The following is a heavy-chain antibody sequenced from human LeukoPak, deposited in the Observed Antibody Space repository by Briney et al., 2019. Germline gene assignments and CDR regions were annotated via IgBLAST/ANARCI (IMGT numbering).Heavy chain of an antibody. CDR1: GDSISSSSYY. J-gene: IGHJ4*02. Sequence: SETLSLTCTVSGDSISSSSYYWGWIRQPPGKGLEWIGTIYYSGSTYYNPSLKSRVTISVDTSKNQFSLKLSSVTAADSAVYYCARQEVYCSSTSCYARGYSYGTFFDYWGQGTLVTVSS. CDR2: IYYSGST. D-gene: IGHD2-2*01. V-gene: IGHV4-39*01. CDR3: ARQEVYCSSTSCYARGYSYGTFFDY.